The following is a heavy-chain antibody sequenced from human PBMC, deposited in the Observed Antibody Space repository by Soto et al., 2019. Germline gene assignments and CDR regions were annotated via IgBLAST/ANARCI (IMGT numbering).Heavy chain of an antibody. CDR1: GFTFSSYG. D-gene: IGHD6-6*01. CDR3: ARDPGSSSSLVFYYYYGMDV. CDR2: IWYDGSNK. J-gene: IGHJ6*02. V-gene: IGHV3-33*01. Sequence: GGSLRLSCAASGFTFSSYGMHWVRQAPGKGLEWVAVIWYDGSNKYYADSVKGRFTISRDNSKNTLYLQMNSLRAEDTAVYHCARDPGSSSSLVFYYYYGMDVWGQGTTVTVSS.